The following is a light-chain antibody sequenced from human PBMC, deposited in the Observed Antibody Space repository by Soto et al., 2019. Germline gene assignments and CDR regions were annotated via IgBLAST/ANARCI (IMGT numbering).Light chain of an antibody. CDR1: QSISSY. CDR2: GAS. V-gene: IGKV3-11*01. Sequence: EVVLTQSPDTLSLPPGERATLSCRASQSISSYLAWYQQKPGQAPRLLIYGASNRATGIPARFSGSGSGTDFTLTISNLEPEDFAVYYCQQYNSWLWTFGQGTKVDIK. CDR3: QQYNSWLWT. J-gene: IGKJ1*01.